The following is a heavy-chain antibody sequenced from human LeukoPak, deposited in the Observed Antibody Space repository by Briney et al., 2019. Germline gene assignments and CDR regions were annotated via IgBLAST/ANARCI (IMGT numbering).Heavy chain of an antibody. D-gene: IGHD6-13*01. Sequence: PSETLSLTCTVSGDSISTYYWNWIRQPPGKGLEWIGFIYYSGRTNYNPSLKSRVTISIDTSKNEFSLRLSSVTAADTAVYYCAKSSSSNHFDDWGQGTLVTVSS. CDR2: IYYSGRT. CDR3: AKSSSSNHFDD. J-gene: IGHJ4*02. V-gene: IGHV4-59*01. CDR1: GDSISTYY.